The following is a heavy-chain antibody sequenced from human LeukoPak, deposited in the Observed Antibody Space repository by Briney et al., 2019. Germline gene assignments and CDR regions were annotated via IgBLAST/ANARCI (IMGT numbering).Heavy chain of an antibody. Sequence: SGPTLVNPTQTLTLTCTFSGFSLSTSGVGVGWIRQPPGKALEWLALIYWNDDKRYSPSLKSRFTITKDTSKNQVVLTMTKMDPVDTATYYCAHRLTRIAAAVYFDYWGQGTLVTVSS. CDR3: AHRLTRIAAAVYFDY. CDR2: IYWNDDK. J-gene: IGHJ4*02. D-gene: IGHD6-13*01. V-gene: IGHV2-5*01. CDR1: GFSLSTSGVG.